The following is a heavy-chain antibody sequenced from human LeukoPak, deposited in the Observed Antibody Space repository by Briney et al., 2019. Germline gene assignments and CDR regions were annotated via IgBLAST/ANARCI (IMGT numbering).Heavy chain of an antibody. CDR2: IFYSGST. D-gene: IGHD6-19*01. Sequence: SETLSLTCTVSGGSISSYYWSWIRQPPGKGLEWIGYIFYSGSTNYNPSLKSRVTILVDTSKNQFSLQLSSVIAADTAVYYCARGSGRDWFDPWGQGTLVTVSS. CDR1: GGSISSYY. J-gene: IGHJ5*02. CDR3: ARGSGRDWFDP. V-gene: IGHV4-59*08.